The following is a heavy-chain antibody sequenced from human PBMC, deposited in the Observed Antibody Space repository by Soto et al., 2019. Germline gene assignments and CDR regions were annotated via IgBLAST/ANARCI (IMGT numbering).Heavy chain of an antibody. CDR3: ARGPSTDWFDP. D-gene: IGHD4-4*01. CDR1: GGSISSGGYS. J-gene: IGHJ5*02. V-gene: IGHV4-30-2*01. Sequence: SATRSITCAVSGGSISSGGYSWSWIRQPPGKGLEWIGYIYHSGSTYYNPSLKSRVTISVDRSKNQFSLKLSSETAADTAVYYCARGPSTDWFDPWGQGTLVTVSS. CDR2: IYHSGST.